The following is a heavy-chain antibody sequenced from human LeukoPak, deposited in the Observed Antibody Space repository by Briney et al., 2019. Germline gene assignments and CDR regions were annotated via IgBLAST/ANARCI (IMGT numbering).Heavy chain of an antibody. V-gene: IGHV4-59*01. D-gene: IGHD6-13*01. CDR3: ARRGSGSWYPYYYYMDV. Sequence: SETLSLTCTVSGGSISSYYWSWIRQPPGKGLEWIGYIYYSGSTNYNPSLKSRVTISVDTSKNQFSLKLSSVTAADTAVYYCARRGSGSWYPYYYYMDVWGKGTTVTVSS. CDR2: IYYSGST. CDR1: GGSISSYY. J-gene: IGHJ6*03.